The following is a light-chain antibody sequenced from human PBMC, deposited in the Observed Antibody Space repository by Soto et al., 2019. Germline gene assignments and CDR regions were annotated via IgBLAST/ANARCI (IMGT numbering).Light chain of an antibody. CDR1: SSDVGGYNY. CDR2: EVS. CDR3: SSYTISSTRV. V-gene: IGLV2-14*01. J-gene: IGLJ3*02. Sequence: QSALTQPASVSGSPGQSSTISCTGTSSDVGGYNYVSWYQQHPGKAPKLMIYEVSNRPSGVSNRFSGSKSGNTASLTISGLQAEDEADYYCSSYTISSTRVFGGGTKLTVL.